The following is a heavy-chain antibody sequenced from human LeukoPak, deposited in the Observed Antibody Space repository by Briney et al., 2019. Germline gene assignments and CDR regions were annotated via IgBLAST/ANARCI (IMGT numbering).Heavy chain of an antibody. CDR3: ARVIAAAGNYDYYMDV. CDR2: INHSGST. Sequence: WETLSLTCAVYGGSFSGYYWSWIRQPPGKGLEWIGEINHSGSTNYNPSLKSRVTISVDTSKNQFSLKLSSVTAADTAVYYCARVIAAAGNYDYYMDVWGKGTTVTVSS. J-gene: IGHJ6*03. D-gene: IGHD6-13*01. V-gene: IGHV4-34*01. CDR1: GGSFSGYY.